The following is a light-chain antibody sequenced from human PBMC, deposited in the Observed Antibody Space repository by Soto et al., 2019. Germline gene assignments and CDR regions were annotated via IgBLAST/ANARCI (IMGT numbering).Light chain of an antibody. CDR1: QSVSSSY. J-gene: IGKJ4*01. V-gene: IGKV3-20*01. CDR3: QQFDSVPLT. Sequence: EIVLTQSPGTLSLSPGERATLSCRASQSVSSSYLAWYQQKPGQAPRLLIYGASSRATGIPDRFSGSGSGTDFTLTISRLEPEDFAVYYCQQFDSVPLTFGGVTHVEI. CDR2: GAS.